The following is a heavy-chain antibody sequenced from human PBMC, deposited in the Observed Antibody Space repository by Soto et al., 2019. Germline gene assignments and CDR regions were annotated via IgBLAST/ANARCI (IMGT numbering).Heavy chain of an antibody. D-gene: IGHD2-2*01. CDR3: GIVPAYNLYYYYYYGMDV. CDR1: GYTFTSYA. J-gene: IGHJ6*02. V-gene: IGHV1-3*01. Sequence: GASVKVSCKASGYTFTSYAMHWVRQAPGQRLEWMGWINAGNGNTKYSQKFQGRVTITRDTSASTAYMELSSLRSEDTAVYYCGIVPAYNLYYYYYYGMDVWGQGTTVTVSS. CDR2: INAGNGNT.